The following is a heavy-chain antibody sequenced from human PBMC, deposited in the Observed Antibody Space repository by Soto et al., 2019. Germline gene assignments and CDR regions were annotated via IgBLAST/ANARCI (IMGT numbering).Heavy chain of an antibody. V-gene: IGHV4-34*01. D-gene: IGHD6-19*01. J-gene: IGHJ5*02. CDR1: GGSFSGYY. CDR2: INHRGST. Sequence: QVQLQQWGAGLLKPSETLSLTCAVYGGSFSGYYWSWIRQPPGKGLEWIGEINHRGSTNYNPSLRSRVTISADTPKNQFSLKLSSVTAAETAVYYWARVGQLWLGPPSDPWGQGTLVTVSS. CDR3: ARVGQLWLGPPSDP.